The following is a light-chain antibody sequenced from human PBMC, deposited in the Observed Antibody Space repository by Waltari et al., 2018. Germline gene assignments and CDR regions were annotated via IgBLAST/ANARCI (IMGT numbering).Light chain of an antibody. CDR3: LQYYNTPQT. CDR1: QSVLYSSNNKNY. CDR2: WSS. V-gene: IGKV4-1*01. Sequence: DIVMTQSPDSLAVSLGERATINCKSSQSVLYSSNNKNYLAWSQQRPGQHPKLLFYWSSTRESGVPDRFSASWSGPDFTLTISSLQAEDVAVYYCLQYYNTPQTFGQGTRVEIK. J-gene: IGKJ1*01.